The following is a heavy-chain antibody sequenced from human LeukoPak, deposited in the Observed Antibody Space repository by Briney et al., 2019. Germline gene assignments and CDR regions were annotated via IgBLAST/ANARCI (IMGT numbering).Heavy chain of an antibody. CDR3: AKEGEITMIVVAYNWFDP. CDR1: GFTFDNYA. CDR2: ISGSGDGT. V-gene: IGHV3-23*01. J-gene: IGHJ5*02. Sequence: GGSLRLSCTASGFTFDNYAMIWVRQASGKGLEWVSVISGSGDGTDSADSVRGRFTISRDNSKNTLYLEMSSLRVEDTAVYYCAKEGEITMIVVAYNWFDPWGQGTLVTVSS. D-gene: IGHD3-22*01.